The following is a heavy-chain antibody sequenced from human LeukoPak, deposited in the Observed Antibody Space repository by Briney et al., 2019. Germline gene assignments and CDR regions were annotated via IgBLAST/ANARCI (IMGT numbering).Heavy chain of an antibody. D-gene: IGHD6-13*01. CDR1: GYTFTGYY. V-gene: IGHV1-69*13. J-gene: IGHJ4*02. CDR3: ARDEALRIAAVGSFDY. Sequence: ASVKVSCKASGYTFTGYYMHWVRQAPGQGLEWMGGIIPIFGTTNYAQKFQGRVTITADESTSTAYMELSSLRSEDTAMYYCARDEALRIAAVGSFDYWGQGTLVTVSS. CDR2: IIPIFGTT.